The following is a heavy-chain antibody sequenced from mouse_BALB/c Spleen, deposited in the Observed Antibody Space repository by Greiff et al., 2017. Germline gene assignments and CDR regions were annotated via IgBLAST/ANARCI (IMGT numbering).Heavy chain of an antibody. J-gene: IGHJ4*01. Sequence: EVHLVESGPELVKPGASVKISCKTSGYTFTEYTMHWVKQSHGKSLEWIGGINPNNGGTSYNQKFKGKATLTVDKSSSTAYMELRSLTSEDSAVYYCASQYGNYDYAMDYWGQGTSVTVSS. CDR2: INPNNGGT. CDR3: ASQYGNYDYAMDY. V-gene: IGHV1-18*01. D-gene: IGHD2-10*02. CDR1: GYTFTEYT.